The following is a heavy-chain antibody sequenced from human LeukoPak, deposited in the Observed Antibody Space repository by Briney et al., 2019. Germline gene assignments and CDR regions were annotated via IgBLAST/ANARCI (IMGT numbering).Heavy chain of an antibody. CDR1: GVSINSRNYY. V-gene: IGHV4-39*07. J-gene: IGHJ4*02. D-gene: IGHD6-13*01. CDR3: VSVSSSWDSDY. CDR2: LYYTGST. Sequence: SETLSLTCTVSGVSINSRNYYWDWIRQPPGKGPEWIGSLYYTGSTSYNPPLESRVTISLDISNNQFSLRLNSVTAADTAVYFCVSVSSSWDSDYWGPGALVTVSS.